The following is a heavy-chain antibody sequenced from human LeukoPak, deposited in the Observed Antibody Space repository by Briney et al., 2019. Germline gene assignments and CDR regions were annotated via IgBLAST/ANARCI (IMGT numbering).Heavy chain of an antibody. CDR2: ISEDGSEK. D-gene: IGHD2-2*01. J-gene: IGHJ4*01. CDR1: GFTFSGHW. CDR3: AKLSGPAAAGY. Sequence: GGSLRLSCAASGFTFSGHWMSWLRQAPGKGLECVAHISEDGSEKSYVDSLKGRFTISRDNAKNFLYLEMNSLRVEDTAVYYCAKLSGPAAAGYWGQGTLITVSS. V-gene: IGHV3-7*01.